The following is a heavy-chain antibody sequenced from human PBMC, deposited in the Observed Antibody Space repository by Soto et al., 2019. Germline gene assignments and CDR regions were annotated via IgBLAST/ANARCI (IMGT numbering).Heavy chain of an antibody. CDR1: GGSISSGGYY. CDR2: IYYSGST. CDR3: ARENPEYYYYYYGMDV. V-gene: IGHV4-31*03. J-gene: IGHJ6*02. Sequence: SETLSLTCTVSGGSISSGGYYWSWIRQHPGKGLEWIGYIYYSGSTYYNPSLKSRVTISVDTSKNQFSLKLSSVTAADTAVYYCARENPEYYYYYYGMDVWGQGTTVTVSS.